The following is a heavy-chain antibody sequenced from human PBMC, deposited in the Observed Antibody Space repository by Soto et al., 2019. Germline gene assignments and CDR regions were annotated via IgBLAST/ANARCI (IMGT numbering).Heavy chain of an antibody. V-gene: IGHV1-18*01. J-gene: IGHJ4*02. CDR3: ASVFFSLRYDKLYWDS. CDR2: ISAYNGNT. CDR1: GYTFTSYG. D-gene: IGHD5-12*01. Sequence: GASVKVSCKASGYTFTSYGISWVRQAPGQGLEWMGWISAYNGNTNYAQKLQGRVTMTTDTSTSTAYMELRSLRSDDTAVYYCASVFFSLRYDKLYWDSWGQGTLVTAPQ.